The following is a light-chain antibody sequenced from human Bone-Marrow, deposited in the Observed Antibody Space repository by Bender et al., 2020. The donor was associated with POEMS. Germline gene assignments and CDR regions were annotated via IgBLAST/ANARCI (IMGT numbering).Light chain of an antibody. CDR2: EVS. V-gene: IGLV2-23*02. CDR1: SNDIGSFDH. CDR3: SSYAGSNNLV. J-gene: IGLJ2*01. Sequence: QSALTQPASVSGSPGQSVTISCTGTSNDIGSFDHVSWYQQHPGKVPNLIIYEVSQRPSGVSNRFSASKSGNTASLTISGLQAEDEADYYCSSYAGSNNLVFGGGTKLTVL.